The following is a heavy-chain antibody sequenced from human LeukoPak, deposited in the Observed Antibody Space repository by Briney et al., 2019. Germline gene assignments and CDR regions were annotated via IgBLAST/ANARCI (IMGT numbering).Heavy chain of an antibody. D-gene: IGHD3-10*01. CDR1: GGSFSGYY. CDR2: INHSGST. Sequence: ASETLSLTCAVYGGSFSGYYWSWIRQPPGKGLEWIGEINHSGSTNYNPSLKSRVTISVDTSKNQFSLKLSSVTAADTAVYYCARVYGSGSYGWFDPWGQGTLVTVSS. V-gene: IGHV4-34*01. J-gene: IGHJ5*02. CDR3: ARVYGSGSYGWFDP.